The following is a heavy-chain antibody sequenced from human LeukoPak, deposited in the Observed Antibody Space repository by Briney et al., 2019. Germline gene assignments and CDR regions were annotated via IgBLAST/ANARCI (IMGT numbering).Heavy chain of an antibody. CDR3: ARTGKGWFDP. Sequence: SETLSLTCTVSGGSISSYYWSWIRPPPGKGLEWVGYIYYIGSTNYNPSLTRRVSISVDTSKNQFSLTLSSVSAAATAVYYCARTGKGWFDPWGEGTLVTVSS. J-gene: IGHJ5*02. CDR1: GGSISSYY. CDR2: IYYIGST. V-gene: IGHV4-59*08.